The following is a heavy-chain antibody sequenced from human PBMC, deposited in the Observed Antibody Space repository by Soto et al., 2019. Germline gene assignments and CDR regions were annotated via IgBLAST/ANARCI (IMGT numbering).Heavy chain of an antibody. Sequence: PSETLSLTCTVSGGSVSTGSYYWSWIRQPPGKGLEWIGYMSYSGSTNYNPSLKSRVTVSVDTSKNQFSLRLRSVTAADTAVYYCAREWYYGSGSYFDVWGQGTTVTVSS. J-gene: IGHJ6*02. V-gene: IGHV4-61*01. D-gene: IGHD3-10*01. CDR2: MSYSGST. CDR1: GGSVSTGSYY. CDR3: AREWYYGSGSYFDV.